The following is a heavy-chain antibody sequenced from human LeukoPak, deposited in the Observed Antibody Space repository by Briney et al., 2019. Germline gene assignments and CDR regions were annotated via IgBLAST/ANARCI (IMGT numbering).Heavy chain of an antibody. CDR1: GGSISSYY. V-gene: IGHV4-59*01. CDR3: ARSPERGPPRIPNY. D-gene: IGHD2-15*01. J-gene: IGHJ4*02. Sequence: SETLSLTCTVSGGSISSYYWSWIRQPPGKGLEWIGYIYYSGSTNYNPSLKSRVTISVDTSKNQFSLKLSSVTAADTAVYYCARSPERGPPRIPNYWGQGTLVTVSS. CDR2: IYYSGST.